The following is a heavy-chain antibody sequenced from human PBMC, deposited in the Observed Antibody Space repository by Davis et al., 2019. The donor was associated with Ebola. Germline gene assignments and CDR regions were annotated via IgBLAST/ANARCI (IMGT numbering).Heavy chain of an antibody. CDR2: IRYDGSNK. CDR3: AKVELRNY. D-gene: IGHD3-10*01. Sequence: GESLKISCAASGFTFSSYGMHWVRQAPGKGLEWVAFIRYDGSNKYYADSVKGRFTISRDNSKNTLYLQMNSLRAEDTAVYYCAKVELRNYWGQGTLVTVSS. J-gene: IGHJ4*02. V-gene: IGHV3-30*02. CDR1: GFTFSSYG.